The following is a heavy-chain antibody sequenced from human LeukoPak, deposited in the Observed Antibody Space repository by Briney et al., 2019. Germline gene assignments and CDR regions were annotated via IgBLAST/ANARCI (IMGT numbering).Heavy chain of an antibody. CDR3: AATPIPHNIVVVIAYFDY. V-gene: IGHV3-30*02. Sequence: GGSLRLSCAASGFTFSSYGMHWVRQAPGKGLEWVAFIRYDGSNKYYADSVKGRFTISRDNSKNTLYLQMNSLRAEDTAVYYCAATPIPHNIVVVIAYFDYWGQGTLVTVSS. J-gene: IGHJ4*02. CDR1: GFTFSSYG. D-gene: IGHD2-21*01. CDR2: IRYDGSNK.